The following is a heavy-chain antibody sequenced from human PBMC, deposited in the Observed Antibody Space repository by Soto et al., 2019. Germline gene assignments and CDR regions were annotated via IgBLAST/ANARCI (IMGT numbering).Heavy chain of an antibody. CDR3: ARSGTSWYLDDP. V-gene: IGHV1-2*02. CDR1: GYTFTGYY. J-gene: IGHJ5*02. Sequence: ASVKVSCKPSGYTFTGYYKRWVRQAPGQGLEWMGWINPNSGGTNYAQKFKGRVTMTRDTSISTAYMELSRLRSDDTAVYYCARSGTSWYLDDPWGQGTLVTVSS. CDR2: INPNSGGT. D-gene: IGHD6-13*01.